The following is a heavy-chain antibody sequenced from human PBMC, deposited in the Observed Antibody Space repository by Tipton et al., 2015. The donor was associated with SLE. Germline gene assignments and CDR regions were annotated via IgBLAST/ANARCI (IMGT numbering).Heavy chain of an antibody. D-gene: IGHD3-22*01. CDR3: ASDGDDSSGAFDI. V-gene: IGHV4-59*01. J-gene: IGHJ3*02. CDR1: GGSISSYY. Sequence: TLSLTCTVSGGSISSYYWSWIRQPPGKGLEWIGYIYYSGSTNYNPSLKSRVTISVDTSKNQFFLKLSSVTAADTAVYYCASDGDDSSGAFDIWGQGTMVTVSS. CDR2: IYYSGST.